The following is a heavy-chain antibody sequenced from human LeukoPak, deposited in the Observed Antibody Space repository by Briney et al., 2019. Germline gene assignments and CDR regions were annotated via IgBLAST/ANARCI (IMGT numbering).Heavy chain of an antibody. CDR3: ARSSCLATYAFCSN. CDR1: EFTFDDYG. D-gene: IGHD3/OR15-3a*01. CDR2: INWNGGST. V-gene: IGHV3-20*04. Sequence: VGSLRLSCAASEFTFDDYGMTWVRQAPGKGLEWVSGINWNGGSTGYADSVKGRFTISRDNAKNSLYLQMNSLRAEDAAFYYCARSSCLATYAFCSNWVQGTLVTVSS. J-gene: IGHJ4*02.